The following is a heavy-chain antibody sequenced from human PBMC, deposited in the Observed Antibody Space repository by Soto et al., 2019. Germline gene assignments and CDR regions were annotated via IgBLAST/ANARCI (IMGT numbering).Heavy chain of an antibody. CDR1: GGTFSSYA. CDR3: ASAPTHQYYYDSSGYYDY. CDR2: IIPIFGTA. V-gene: IGHV1-69*13. J-gene: IGHJ4*02. Sequence: GASVKVSCKASGGTFSSYAISWVRQAPGQGLEWMGGIIPIFGTANYAQKFQGRVTITADESTSTAYMELSSLRSEDTAVYYCASAPTHQYYYDSSGYYDYWGQGTLVTVSS. D-gene: IGHD3-22*01.